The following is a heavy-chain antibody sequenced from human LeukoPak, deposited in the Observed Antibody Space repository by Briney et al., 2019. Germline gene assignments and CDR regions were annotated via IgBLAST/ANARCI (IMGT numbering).Heavy chain of an antibody. V-gene: IGHV4-39*07. J-gene: IGHJ4*02. D-gene: IGHD6-13*01. CDR1: GGSISSSSYY. Sequence: SETLSLTCTVSGGSISSSSYYWGWIRQPPGKGLEWIGSIYYSGSTYYNPSLKSRVTISVDTSKNQFSLKLSSVTAADTAVYYCARGLYSSSGIFDYWGQGTLVTVSS. CDR2: IYYSGST. CDR3: ARGLYSSSGIFDY.